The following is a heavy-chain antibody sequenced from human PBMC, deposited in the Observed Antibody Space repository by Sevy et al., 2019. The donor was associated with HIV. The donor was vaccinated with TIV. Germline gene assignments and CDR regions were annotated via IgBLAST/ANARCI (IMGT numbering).Heavy chain of an antibody. D-gene: IGHD3-22*01. CDR1: GFTFSSYW. V-gene: IGHV3-7*01. CDR2: IKQDGSEK. J-gene: IGHJ4*01. Sequence: GGSPRLSCAASGFTFSSYWMSWVRQAPGKGLEWVANIKQDGSEKYYVDSVKGRFTISRDNAKNSLYLQMNSLRAEDTAVYYCARDGDYYDSSGYGDYWGQEPWSPSPQ. CDR3: ARDGDYYDSSGYGDY.